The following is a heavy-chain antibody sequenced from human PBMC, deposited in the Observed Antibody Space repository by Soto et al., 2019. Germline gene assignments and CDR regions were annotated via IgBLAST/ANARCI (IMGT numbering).Heavy chain of an antibody. J-gene: IGHJ4*02. CDR2: INRNGGST. CDR3: ARLGGTGYYSGSVY. D-gene: IGHD3-9*01. V-gene: IGHV3-20*03. Sequence: SGFTFDDYGMNWVRQAPGKGLEWVSGINRNGGSTGYADSVKGRFTISRENAKNSLYLQMNSLRAEDTALYYCARLGGTGYYSGSVYWGQGTLVTVSS. CDR1: GFTFDDYG.